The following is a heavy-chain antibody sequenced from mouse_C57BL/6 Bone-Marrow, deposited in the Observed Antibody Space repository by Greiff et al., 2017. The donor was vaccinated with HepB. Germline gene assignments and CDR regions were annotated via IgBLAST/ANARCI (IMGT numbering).Heavy chain of an antibody. D-gene: IGHD1-1*01. J-gene: IGHJ1*03. Sequence: EVQWVESGPELVKPGASVKIPCKASGYTFTDYNMDWVKQSHGKSLEWIGDINPNNGGTIYNQKFKGKATLTVDKSSSTAYMELRSLTSEDTAVYYCARSLITTVVATRYFDVWGTGTTVTVSS. CDR2: INPNNGGT. CDR3: ARSLITTVVATRYFDV. CDR1: GYTFTDYN. V-gene: IGHV1-18*01.